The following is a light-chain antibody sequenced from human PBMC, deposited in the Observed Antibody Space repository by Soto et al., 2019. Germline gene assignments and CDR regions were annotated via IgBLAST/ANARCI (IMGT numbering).Light chain of an antibody. CDR3: QQVDSYTRT. CDR2: ASS. V-gene: IGKV1-9*01. Sequence: IQLTQSPSSLSASVGDRVTVTCRASQGIGTYLVWYQKKSGKAPTVLIYASSTLQTGVPSRFSGSGSGTDFYLTISRLHTEDVATYECQQVDSYTRTFGQGTKVDIK. J-gene: IGKJ1*01. CDR1: QGIGTY.